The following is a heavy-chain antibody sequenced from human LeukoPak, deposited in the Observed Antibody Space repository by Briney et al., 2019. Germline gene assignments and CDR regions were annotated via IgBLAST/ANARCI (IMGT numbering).Heavy chain of an antibody. CDR3: ASSGYHQGYFDC. CDR2: INHSGST. J-gene: IGHJ4*02. Sequence: SETLSLTCAVYGGSFSGYYWSWIRQPPGKGLEWIGEINHSGSTNYNPSLKSRVTISVDTSKNQFSLKLSSVTAADTAVYYCASSGYHQGYFDCWGQGTLVTVSS. D-gene: IGHD3-22*01. V-gene: IGHV4-34*01. CDR1: GGSFSGYY.